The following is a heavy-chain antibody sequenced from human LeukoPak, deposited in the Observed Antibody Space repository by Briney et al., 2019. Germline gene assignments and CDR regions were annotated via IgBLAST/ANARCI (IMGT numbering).Heavy chain of an antibody. D-gene: IGHD5-24*01. J-gene: IGHJ4*02. CDR2: ISYDGSNK. Sequence: SGGSLRLSCAASGFTFSSYAMHWVRQAPGKGLEWVAVISYDGSNKYYADSVKGRFTISRDNSKNTLYLQMNSLRAEDTAVYYCARDDGEETYFDYWGQGTLVTVSS. CDR3: ARDDGEETYFDY. V-gene: IGHV3-30-3*01. CDR1: GFTFSSYA.